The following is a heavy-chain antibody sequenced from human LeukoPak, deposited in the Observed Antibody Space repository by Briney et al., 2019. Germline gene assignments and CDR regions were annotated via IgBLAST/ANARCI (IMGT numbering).Heavy chain of an antibody. D-gene: IGHD3-16*01. CDR3: ARGDGVYDYVWGRSY. V-gene: IGHV3-11*01. CDR2: ISSGGDTF. CDR1: GVIFSDYY. Sequence: GGSLRLSCAASGVIFSDYYMVWIRQAPGKGLEWIAYISSGGDTFFYADSVKGRFTISRDNSGDSLYLQMNSLGADDTAVYYCARGDGVYDYVWGRSYWGQGTLVTVSS. J-gene: IGHJ4*02.